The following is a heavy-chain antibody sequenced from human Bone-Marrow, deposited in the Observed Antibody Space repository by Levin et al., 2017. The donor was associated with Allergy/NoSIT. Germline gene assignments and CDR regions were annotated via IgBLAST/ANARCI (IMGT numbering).Heavy chain of an antibody. CDR2: IIPIFGTA. V-gene: IGHV1-69*13. J-gene: IGHJ4*02. D-gene: IGHD3-10*01. CDR1: GGTFSSYA. Sequence: GASVKVSCKASGGTFSSYAISWVRQAPGQGLEWMGGIIPIFGTANYAQKFQGRVTITADESTSTAYMELSSLRSEDTAVYYCASSRYYGSGSYYNYFDYWGQGTLVTVSS. CDR3: ASSRYYGSGSYYNYFDY.